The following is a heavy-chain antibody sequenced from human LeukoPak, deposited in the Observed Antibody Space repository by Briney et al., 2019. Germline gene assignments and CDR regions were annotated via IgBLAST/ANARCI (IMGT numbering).Heavy chain of an antibody. CDR2: ISGSGGST. J-gene: IGHJ3*02. CDR1: GFTFSFYA. Sequence: GGSLRLSCAASGFTFSFYAMSWVRQAPVKGLEWVSAISGSGGSTYYADSVKGRFTISRDNSKNTLYLQMNSLRAEDTAVYYCARGYCSSTTCLGDAFDIWGQGTMVTVSS. V-gene: IGHV3-23*01. CDR3: ARGYCSSTTCLGDAFDI. D-gene: IGHD2-2*01.